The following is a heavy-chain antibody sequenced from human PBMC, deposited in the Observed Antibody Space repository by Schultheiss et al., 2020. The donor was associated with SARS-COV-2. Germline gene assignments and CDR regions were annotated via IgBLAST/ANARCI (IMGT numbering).Heavy chain of an antibody. CDR2: ISYDGSNK. J-gene: IGHJ1*01. D-gene: IGHD3-10*01. CDR1: GFTFSSYG. Sequence: GGSLRLSCAASGFTFSSYGMHWVRQAPGKGLEWVAVISYDGSNKYYADSVKGRFTISRDNAKNSLYLQMNSLKAEDTAVYYCAISNGGHWGQGTLVTVSS. CDR3: AISNGGH. V-gene: IGHV3-33*05.